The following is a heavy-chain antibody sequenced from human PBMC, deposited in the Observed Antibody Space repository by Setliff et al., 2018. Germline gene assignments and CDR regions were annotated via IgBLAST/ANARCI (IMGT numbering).Heavy chain of an antibody. CDR3: ARDVFPYHYEGAFDI. CDR2: IYYSGST. CDR1: GGSISSGDYY. D-gene: IGHD3-22*01. V-gene: IGHV4-30-4*08. J-gene: IGHJ3*02. Sequence: KTSETLSLTCTVSGGSISSGDYYWSWIRQPPGKGLEWIGYIYYSGSTYYNPSLKSRVTISVDTSKNQFSLKLSSVTAADTAVYYCARDVFPYHYEGAFDIWGQGTMVTVSS.